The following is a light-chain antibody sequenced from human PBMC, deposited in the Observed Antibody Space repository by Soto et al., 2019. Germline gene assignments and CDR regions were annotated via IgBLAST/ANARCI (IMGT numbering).Light chain of an antibody. CDR3: QQYNNWPPWT. V-gene: IGKV3-15*01. CDR1: QSVSSN. Sequence: EIVMTPSPATLSVSPGERATISCLASQSVSSNLAWYQQKPGQAPRLLIYGASTRATGIPARFSGSGSGTEFTLTISSLQSEDFAVYYCQQYNNWPPWTFGQGTKVDI. J-gene: IGKJ1*01. CDR2: GAS.